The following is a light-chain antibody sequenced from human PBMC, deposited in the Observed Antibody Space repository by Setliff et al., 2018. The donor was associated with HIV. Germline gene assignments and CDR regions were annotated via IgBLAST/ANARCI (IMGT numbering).Light chain of an antibody. CDR1: NIGSKS. CDR2: YDS. V-gene: IGLV3-21*04. Sequence: SYELTQPPSVSVAPGKTARITCGGNNIGSKSVHWYQQKPGQAPVLVIYYDSDRPSGIPERFSGSNSGNTATLTISRVEAGDEADYYCQVWDSSSDQDVFGTGTKVT. J-gene: IGLJ1*01. CDR3: QVWDSSSDQDV.